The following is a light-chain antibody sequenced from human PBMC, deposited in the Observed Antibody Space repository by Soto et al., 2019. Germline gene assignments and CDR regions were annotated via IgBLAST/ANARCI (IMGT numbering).Light chain of an antibody. Sequence: PGERATLSFKASQSVSSNYLAWFQQKPGQAPRLLIYAASSRATGIPDRFSGSGSGTDFTLTISRLEPEDFAVYYCQQYGSSPQTFGQGTKVDIK. CDR2: AAS. CDR3: QQYGSSPQT. V-gene: IGKV3-20*01. J-gene: IGKJ1*01. CDR1: QSVSSNY.